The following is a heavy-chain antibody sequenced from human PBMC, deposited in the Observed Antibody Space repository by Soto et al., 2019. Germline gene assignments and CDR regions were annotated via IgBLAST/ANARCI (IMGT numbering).Heavy chain of an antibody. J-gene: IGHJ4*02. CDR3: ARHRIWKVHY. Sequence: QLQLQESGPGLVKPSETLSLTCTVSGGSFRSSTYQWGWIRQPPGRGLEWIGSPYYSESTYYSPSLKSRVPISVDTSKNQFSLRASSVTGADTTLYYSARHRIWKVHYWGQGTLVTVSS. V-gene: IGHV4-39*01. CDR2: PYYSEST. D-gene: IGHD1-1*01. CDR1: GGSFRSSTYQ.